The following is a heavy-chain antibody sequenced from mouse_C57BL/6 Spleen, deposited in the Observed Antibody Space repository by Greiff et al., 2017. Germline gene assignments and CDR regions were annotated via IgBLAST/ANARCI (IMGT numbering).Heavy chain of an antibody. Sequence: VQLVESGPGLVQPSQSLSITCTVSGFSLTSYGVHWVRQSPGKGLEWLGVIWRGGSTDYNAAFMSRLSITKDNSKSQVFFKMNSLQADDTAIYYCATHYYGSSHRVFAYWGQGTLVTVSA. D-gene: IGHD1-1*01. CDR2: IWRGGST. CDR3: ATHYYGSSHRVFAY. CDR1: GFSLTSYG. V-gene: IGHV2-5*01. J-gene: IGHJ3*01.